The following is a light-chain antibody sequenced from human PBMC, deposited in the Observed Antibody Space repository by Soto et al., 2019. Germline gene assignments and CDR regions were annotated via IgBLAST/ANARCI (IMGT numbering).Light chain of an antibody. J-gene: IGKJ4*01. CDR2: GVS. V-gene: IGKV3-20*01. CDR3: QQYGRSPLT. Sequence: EIVLTQSPGTLSLSPGQRATLSCRASQRLSASDIAWYQQKPGQAPKFLIYGVSSRATGIPDRFSGSGSGTDFTLTISRLEPEDFAVYHCQQYGRSPLTFGGGTKVDIK. CDR1: QRLSASD.